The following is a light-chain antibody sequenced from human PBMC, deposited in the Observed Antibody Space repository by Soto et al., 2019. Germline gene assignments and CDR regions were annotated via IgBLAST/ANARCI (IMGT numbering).Light chain of an antibody. J-gene: IGLJ3*02. Sequence: QSALTQPASVSGSPGQSITISCTGTSSDVGDYNFVSWYQQHPGKAPKLIIYEVSYRPSGVSYRFSASKSGNTASLTISGLQAEDEADYYCNSYTSSNPLLFGGGTKLTVL. CDR3: NSYTSSNPLL. CDR2: EVS. V-gene: IGLV2-14*01. CDR1: SSDVGDYNF.